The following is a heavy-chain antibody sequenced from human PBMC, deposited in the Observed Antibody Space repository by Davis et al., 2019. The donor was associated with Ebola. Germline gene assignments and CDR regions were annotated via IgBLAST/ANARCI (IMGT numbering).Heavy chain of an antibody. CDR3: ARDSRWLVPGTYYYYGMDV. V-gene: IGHV4-61*03. J-gene: IGHJ6*02. CDR1: GGSIISSSSY. D-gene: IGHD6-19*01. CDR2: IYYSGST. Sequence: MPSETLSLTCTVSGGSIISSSSYWGWIRQPPRKGLEWIGYIYYSGSTNFNPSLKSRVTISVDTSKNHFSLKLSSVTAADTAVYYCARDSRWLVPGTYYYYGMDVWGQGTTVTVSS.